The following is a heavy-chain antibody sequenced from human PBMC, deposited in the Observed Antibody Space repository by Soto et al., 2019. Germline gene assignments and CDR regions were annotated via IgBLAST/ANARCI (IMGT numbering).Heavy chain of an antibody. V-gene: IGHV1-8*01. D-gene: IGHD2-2*03. CDR2: MNPNSGNT. CDR3: ARGRRLDGFYYYGMDV. Sequence: QVQLVQSGAEVKKPGASVKVSCKASGYTFTSYDINWVRQATGQGLEWMGWMNPNSGNTGYAQKFQGRVTMTRNTTISTAYMELSSLRSKDTAVYYCARGRRLDGFYYYGMDVWGQGTTVTVSS. CDR1: GYTFTSYD. J-gene: IGHJ6*02.